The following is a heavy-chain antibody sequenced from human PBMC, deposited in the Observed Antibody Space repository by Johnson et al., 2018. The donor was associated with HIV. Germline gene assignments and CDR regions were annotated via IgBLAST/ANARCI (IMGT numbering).Heavy chain of an antibody. CDR3: ANLGDYSGLNGFDI. Sequence: QVQLVESGGGLVQPGKSLRLSCAASGFTFSGYGMHWVRQAPGKGLEWVAVISYDGSNKYYADSMKGSLTISRDNSKNTLYLQINSLRTEDTAVYYCANLGDYSGLNGFDIWGQGTMVTVSS. J-gene: IGHJ3*02. D-gene: IGHD4-23*01. CDR1: GFTFSGYG. CDR2: ISYDGSNK. V-gene: IGHV3-30*18.